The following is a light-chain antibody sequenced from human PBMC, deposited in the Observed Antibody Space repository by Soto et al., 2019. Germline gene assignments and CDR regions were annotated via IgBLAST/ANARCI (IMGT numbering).Light chain of an antibody. J-gene: IGLJ2*01. CDR2: RSN. CDR1: SSNIGSNY. Sequence: QAVVTQTPSASGTPGQRVTISCSGSSSNIGSNYVCWYQQLPGTAPKLLIYRSNQRPSGVPDRSSGSKSGTSASLAISGLRSEDEADYYCAAWDDSLSGPVFGGGTKLTVL. CDR3: AAWDDSLSGPV. V-gene: IGLV1-47*01.